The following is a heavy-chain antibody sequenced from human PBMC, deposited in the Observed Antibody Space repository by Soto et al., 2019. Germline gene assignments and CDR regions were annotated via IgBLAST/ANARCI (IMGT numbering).Heavy chain of an antibody. CDR1: GGSISPYY. V-gene: IGHV4-59*08. Sequence: QVQLQESGPGLVKPSETLSLTCTVSGGSISPYYWSWIRQPPGKGLEWIGYIYYSGSTSYNPSLKSRDXXAXARXKNQFSLNLSSMTATDTAVYYCARRGDWGSDEFDYWGQGPLVTVSS. CDR3: ARRGDWGSDEFDY. D-gene: IGHD7-27*01. J-gene: IGHJ4*02. CDR2: IYYSGST.